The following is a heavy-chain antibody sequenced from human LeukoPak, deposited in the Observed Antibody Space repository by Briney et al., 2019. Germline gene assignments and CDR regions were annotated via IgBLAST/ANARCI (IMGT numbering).Heavy chain of an antibody. CDR1: GGSISSYY. V-gene: IGHV4-59*01. J-gene: IGHJ5*02. Sequence: SETLSLTCTVSGGSISSYYWSWIRQPPGKGLEWIGYIYYSGTTNYNPSLKSRVTISVDTSKNQFSLKLSSVTAADTAVYYCARVVYGYSYGYWWFDPWGQGTLVTVSS. D-gene: IGHD5-18*01. CDR3: ARVVYGYSYGYWWFDP. CDR2: IYYSGTT.